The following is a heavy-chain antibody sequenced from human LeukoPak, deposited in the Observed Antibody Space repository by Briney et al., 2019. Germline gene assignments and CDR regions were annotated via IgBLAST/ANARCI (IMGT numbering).Heavy chain of an antibody. CDR1: GFTFSSYS. D-gene: IGHD3-3*01. J-gene: IGHJ3*02. CDR2: ISSSSSYI. CDR3: ARDRVLRFLEWLGTDAFDT. V-gene: IGHV3-21*01. Sequence: GGSLRLSCAASGFTFSSYSMNWVRQAPGKGLEWVSSISSSSSYIYYADSVKGRFTISRDNAKNSLYLQMNSLRAEDTAVYYCARDRVLRFLEWLGTDAFDTWGQGTMVTVSS.